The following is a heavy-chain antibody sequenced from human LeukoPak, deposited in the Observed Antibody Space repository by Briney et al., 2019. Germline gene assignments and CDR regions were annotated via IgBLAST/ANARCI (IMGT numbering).Heavy chain of an antibody. D-gene: IGHD3-10*01. J-gene: IGHJ5*02. CDR1: GGSISSSSYY. CDR2: IYYSRST. CDR3: ARSGITMVRGVIRGFDP. V-gene: IGHV4-39*07. Sequence: SETLSLTCTVSGGSISSSSYYWGWIRQPPGKGLEWIGSIYYSRSTYYNPSLKSRVTISVDTSKNQFSLKLSSVTAADTAVYYCARSGITMVRGVIRGFDPWGQGTLVTVSS.